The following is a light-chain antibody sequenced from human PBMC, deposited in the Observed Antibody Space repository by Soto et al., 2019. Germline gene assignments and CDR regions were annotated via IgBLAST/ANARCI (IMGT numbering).Light chain of an antibody. J-gene: IGKJ1*01. CDR1: QTVSTS. CDR3: QKYNSCPT. Sequence: EIVMTQSPSTLSVSPEERATLSCRASQTVSTSFAWYQQQPGQAPRLLISGASARARGVPGRISGRWGRTEFLLTSSMQPEEDSAVYCYQKYNSCPTFGQGTKVDI. V-gene: IGKV3-15*01. CDR2: GAS.